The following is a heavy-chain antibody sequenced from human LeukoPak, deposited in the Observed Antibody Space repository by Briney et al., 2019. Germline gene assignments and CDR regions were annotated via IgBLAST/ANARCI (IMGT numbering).Heavy chain of an antibody. CDR3: AKDHTIRSFDS. CDR2: TNPSGGST. J-gene: IGHJ4*02. V-gene: IGHV1-46*01. Sequence: ASVKVSCKASGYTFTNYYVHWVRQALGQGLEWMGITNPSGGSTTYAQKFQGRVTMTRDTSTSTVYMELSRLRSDDTAVYHCAKDHTIRSFDSWGQGTLVTVSS. D-gene: IGHD1-14*01. CDR1: GYTFTNYY.